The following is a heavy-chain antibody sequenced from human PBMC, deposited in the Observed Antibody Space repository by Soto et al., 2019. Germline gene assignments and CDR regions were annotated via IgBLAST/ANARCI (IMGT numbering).Heavy chain of an antibody. D-gene: IGHD3-10*01. CDR3: ARDKMVRGVINRGMDV. V-gene: IGHV3-30*04. CDR2: ISYDGSNK. J-gene: IGHJ6*02. Sequence: GGSLRLSCAASGFTFSSYAMHWVRQAPGKGLEWVAVISYDGSNKYYADSVKGRFTISRDNSKNTLYLQMNSLRAEDTAVYYCARDKMVRGVINRGMDVWGQGTTVTVSS. CDR1: GFTFSSYA.